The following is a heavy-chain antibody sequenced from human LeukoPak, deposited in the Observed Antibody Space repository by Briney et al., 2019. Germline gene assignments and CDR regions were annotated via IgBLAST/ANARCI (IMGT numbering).Heavy chain of an antibody. D-gene: IGHD3-9*01. Sequence: SVKGRFTISRDNAKNSLYLQMNSLRAEDTAVYYCASTQPPTYYDILTGSDAFDIWGQGTMVTVSS. J-gene: IGHJ3*02. V-gene: IGHV3-21*01. CDR3: ASTQPPTYYDILTGSDAFDI.